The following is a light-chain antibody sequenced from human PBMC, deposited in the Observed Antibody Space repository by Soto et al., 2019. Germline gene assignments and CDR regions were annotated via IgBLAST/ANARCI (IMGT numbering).Light chain of an antibody. J-gene: IGLJ2*01. CDR1: SSNIGAGYG. CDR3: QSYDSSLSGRTHVV. CDR2: GNS. V-gene: IGLV1-40*01. Sequence: QSVLTQPPSVSGAPGQRVTISCTGSSSNIGAGYGVHWYQQLPGTAPKLLIYGNSNRPSGVPDRFSGSKSGTSASLAITGLQAEDEADYYCQSYDSSLSGRTHVVFGGGTKLTVL.